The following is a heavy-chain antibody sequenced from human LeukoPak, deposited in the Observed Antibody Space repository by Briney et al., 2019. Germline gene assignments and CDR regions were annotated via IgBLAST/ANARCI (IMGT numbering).Heavy chain of an antibody. CDR1: GYTFTSYA. Sequence: ASVKVSSMASGYTFTSYAMNWVRQAPGQGLEWMGWINTNTGNPKYAQGFTGRFVFSLDTSVSTAYLQISSLKAEDTAVYYCARDVKLWFGALSYYGMDVWGQGTTVTVSS. V-gene: IGHV7-4-1*02. J-gene: IGHJ6*02. CDR3: ARDVKLWFGALSYYGMDV. CDR2: INTNTGNP. D-gene: IGHD3-10*01.